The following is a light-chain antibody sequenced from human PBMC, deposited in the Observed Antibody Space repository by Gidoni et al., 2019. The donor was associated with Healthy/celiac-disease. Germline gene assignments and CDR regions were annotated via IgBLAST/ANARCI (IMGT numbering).Light chain of an antibody. CDR2: DAS. Sequence: DIQMTPSPSSLSASVGDRVTITCQASQDISNYLNWYQQKPGKAPKLLIYDASNLETGVPSRFSGSGSGTDFTFTISSLQPEDIATYYCQQYDNLPFTFGPGTKLDIK. V-gene: IGKV1-33*01. CDR3: QQYDNLPFT. CDR1: QDISNY. J-gene: IGKJ3*01.